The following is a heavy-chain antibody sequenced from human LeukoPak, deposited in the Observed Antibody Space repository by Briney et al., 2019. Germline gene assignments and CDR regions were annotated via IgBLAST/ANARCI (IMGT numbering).Heavy chain of an antibody. J-gene: IGHJ5*02. CDR3: ASTPHSSGSSFDP. CDR2: IYYSGST. V-gene: IGHV4-39*01. CDR1: GGSISSSSYY. D-gene: IGHD3-22*01. Sequence: SETLSLTCTVSGGSISSSSYYWGWIRQPPGKGLEWIGSIYYSGSTYYNPSLKSRVTISADTSKNQFSLKLSSVTAADTAVYYCASTPHSSGSSFDPWGQGTLVTVSS.